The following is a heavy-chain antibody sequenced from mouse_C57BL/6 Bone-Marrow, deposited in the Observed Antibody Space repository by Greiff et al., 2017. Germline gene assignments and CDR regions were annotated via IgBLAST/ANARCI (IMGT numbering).Heavy chain of an antibody. J-gene: IGHJ2*01. CDR3: ARKGITTVVATDY. Sequence: VQLQESGAELARPGASVKLSCKASGYTFTSYGISWVKQRTGQGLEWIGEIYPRSGNTYYNEKFKGKATLTADKSSSTAYMELRSLTSEDSAVYFCARKGITTVVATDYWGQGTTLTVSS. CDR1: GYTFTSYG. CDR2: IYPRSGNT. D-gene: IGHD1-1*01. V-gene: IGHV1-81*01.